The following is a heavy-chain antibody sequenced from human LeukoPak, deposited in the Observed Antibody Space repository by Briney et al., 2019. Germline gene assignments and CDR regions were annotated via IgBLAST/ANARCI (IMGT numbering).Heavy chain of an antibody. D-gene: IGHD2-15*01. CDR2: IYTSGST. J-gene: IGHJ6*03. CDR3: ARDPGYCSGGSCYIYMDV. Sequence: SETLSLTCTVSGGSISSGSYYWSWIRQPAGKGLEWIGRIYTSGSTNYNPSLKSRVTISVDTSKNQFSLKLSSVTAADTAVYYCARDPGYCSGGSCYIYMDVWGKGTTVTVSS. V-gene: IGHV4-61*02. CDR1: GGSISSGSYY.